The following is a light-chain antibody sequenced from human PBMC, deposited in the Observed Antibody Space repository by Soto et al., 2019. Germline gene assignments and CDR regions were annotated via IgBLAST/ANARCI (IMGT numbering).Light chain of an antibody. CDR2: EVS. J-gene: IGLJ2*01. V-gene: IGLV2-8*01. Sequence: QSALTQPPSASGSPGQSVTISCTGTSSDVGGYNYVSWYQQHPGKAPKLMIYEVSKRPSGVPDRLSGSKSGNTASLTVSGLQAEDEADYYCSSYAGSNGGVFGGGTKVTVL. CDR3: SSYAGSNGGV. CDR1: SSDVGGYNY.